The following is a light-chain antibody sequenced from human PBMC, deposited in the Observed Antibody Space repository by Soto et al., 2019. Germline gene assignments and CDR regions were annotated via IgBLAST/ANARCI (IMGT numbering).Light chain of an antibody. CDR2: DIS. V-gene: IGKV3-15*01. Sequence: EIVMTQSPATLSVSPGERATLSCKASQSVTTNCLAWYQQKPGQAPRLLIHDISTRAPVIPARFSGSGSGTEFTLTISSLQSEDLAVYFGQQYGAWPLTFGPGTKVDI. J-gene: IGKJ3*01. CDR3: QQYGAWPLT. CDR1: QSVTTN.